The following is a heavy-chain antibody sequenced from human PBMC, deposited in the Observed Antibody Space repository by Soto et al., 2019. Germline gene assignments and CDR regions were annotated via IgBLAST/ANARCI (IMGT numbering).Heavy chain of an antibody. V-gene: IGHV3-11*01. CDR3: ASLAIGTIIRGAPDF. Sequence: VGSLRLSCAASGFTFSDYYMTWIRQAPGKGLEWVSYISSGGSSIYYADSVKGRFTISRDNAKNSLYLQMNSLRAEDTAMYYCASLAIGTIIRGAPDFWGQGTLGTVS. J-gene: IGHJ4*02. D-gene: IGHD3-10*01. CDR1: GFTFSDYY. CDR2: ISSGGSSI.